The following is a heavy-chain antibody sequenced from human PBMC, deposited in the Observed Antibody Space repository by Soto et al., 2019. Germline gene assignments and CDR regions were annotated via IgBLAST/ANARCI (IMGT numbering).Heavy chain of an antibody. J-gene: IGHJ2*01. CDR2: IYPSDSDT. CDR1: VYSFSDYW. Sequence: PGESLKISCQGSVYSFSDYWIGWVRQMPGKGLEWMGIIYPSDSDTKYSPSFQGHVTFSVDTSISTAFLQWNSLKASDTAIYYCARQYYNFWSGSYTGSSYFDFWGRGTLVTVSS. V-gene: IGHV5-51*01. D-gene: IGHD3-3*01. CDR3: ARQYYNFWSGSYTGSSYFDF.